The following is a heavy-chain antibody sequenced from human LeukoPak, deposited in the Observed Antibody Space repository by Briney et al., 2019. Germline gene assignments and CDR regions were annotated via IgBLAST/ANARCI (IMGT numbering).Heavy chain of an antibody. V-gene: IGHV3-30*02. Sequence: GGSLRLSCAASGFTFSSYVMHWVRQAPGKGLEWVAFIRYDGSYKYYADSVKGRFTISRDNSKNTLYLQMNSLKTEDTAVYYCTTDHQTTVSPYYYYYYMDVWGKGTTVTVSS. CDR1: GFTFSSYV. J-gene: IGHJ6*03. CDR3: TTDHQTTVSPYYYYYYMDV. CDR2: IRYDGSYK. D-gene: IGHD4-11*01.